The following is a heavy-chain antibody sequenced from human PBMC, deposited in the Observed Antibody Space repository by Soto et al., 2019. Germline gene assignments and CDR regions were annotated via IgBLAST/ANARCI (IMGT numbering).Heavy chain of an antibody. J-gene: IGHJ6*02. D-gene: IGHD3-3*01. CDR3: ARGPRAFGVVYAYYYYYGMDV. CDR2: IIPIFGTA. Sequence: GASVKVSCKASGGTFSSYAISWVRQAPGQGLEWMGGIIPIFGTANYAQKFQGRVTITADESTSTAYMELSSLRSEDTAVYYCARGPRAFGVVYAYYYYYGMDVWGQGTTVTVSS. V-gene: IGHV1-69*13. CDR1: GGTFSSYA.